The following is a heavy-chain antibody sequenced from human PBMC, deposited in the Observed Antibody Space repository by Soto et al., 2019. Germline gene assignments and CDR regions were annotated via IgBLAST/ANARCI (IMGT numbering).Heavy chain of an antibody. CDR1: GGSISNYY. CDR3: ARGGAPITIVGVVMSWFDP. CDR2: IYYSGST. V-gene: IGHV4-59*01. Sequence: QVQLQESGPGLVKPSETLSLTCTVSGGSISNYYWSWIRQPPGKGLEWIGYIYYSGSTNYNPSLKSRVTISVDTSKNEVSLKLSSVTAADTAVYYCARGGAPITIVGVVMSWFDPWGQGTLVTVSS. D-gene: IGHD3-3*01. J-gene: IGHJ5*02.